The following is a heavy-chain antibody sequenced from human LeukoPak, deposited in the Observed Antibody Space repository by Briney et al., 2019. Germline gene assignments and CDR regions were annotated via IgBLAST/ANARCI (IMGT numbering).Heavy chain of an antibody. Sequence: SQTLSLTCTVSGGSISSGHYYWTWIRQRPGRGLEWIGYIFYSGSTNYNSSLKSRVTISVDTSKNQFSLKLSSVTAADTAVYYCARGEWDLLFDYWGQGTLVTVSS. CDR3: ARGEWDLLFDY. CDR1: GGSISSGHYY. D-gene: IGHD1-26*01. CDR2: IFYSGST. J-gene: IGHJ4*02. V-gene: IGHV4-61*01.